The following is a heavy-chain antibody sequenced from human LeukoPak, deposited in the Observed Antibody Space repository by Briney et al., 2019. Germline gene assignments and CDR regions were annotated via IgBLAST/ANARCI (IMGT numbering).Heavy chain of an antibody. CDR1: GGTFRSYA. Sequence: ASVKVSCMASGGTFRSYAISWVRQAPGQGLEWMGGIIPIFGTANYAQKFQGRVTITADESTSTAYMELSSLRSEDTAVYYCARGVATGTYYYYYMDVWGKGTTVTVSS. D-gene: IGHD1-1*01. CDR2: IIPIFGTA. V-gene: IGHV1-69*13. CDR3: ARGVATGTYYYYYMDV. J-gene: IGHJ6*03.